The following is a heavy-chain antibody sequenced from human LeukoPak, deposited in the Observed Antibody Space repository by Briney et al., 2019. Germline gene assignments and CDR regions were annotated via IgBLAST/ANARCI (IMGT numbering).Heavy chain of an antibody. D-gene: IGHD1-26*01. CDR2: IRSDGGNK. V-gene: IGHV3-30*02. CDR1: GFTFSTYA. Sequence: GRSLRHSCAASGFTFSTYAMHWVRQAPGKGLEWMALIRSDGGNKYYTDSVKGRFTISRDNSKNTLYLQMNGLRVEDTAVYYCAKGLHSGSYLDAPDIWGQGTMVTVFS. CDR3: AKGLHSGSYLDAPDI. J-gene: IGHJ3*02.